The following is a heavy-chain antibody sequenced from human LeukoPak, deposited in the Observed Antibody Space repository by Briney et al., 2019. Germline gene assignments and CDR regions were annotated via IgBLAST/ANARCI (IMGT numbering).Heavy chain of an antibody. D-gene: IGHD3-10*01. CDR3: ARVIVHYGSGSYLDWFDP. J-gene: IGHJ5*02. CDR2: IRGRGFGT. Sequence: GGSLRLSCEASGFTFSSQAMSWVRQAPGKGLEWVSAIRGRGFGTFYADSVKGRFTISRDNAKNSLYLQMNSLRAEDTAVYYCARVIVHYGSGSYLDWFDPWGQGTLVTVSS. V-gene: IGHV3-23*01. CDR1: GFTFSSQA.